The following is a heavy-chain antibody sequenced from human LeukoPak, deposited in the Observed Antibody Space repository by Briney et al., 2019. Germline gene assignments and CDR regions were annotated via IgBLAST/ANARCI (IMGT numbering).Heavy chain of an antibody. J-gene: IGHJ4*02. V-gene: IGHV3-7*01. Sequence: GGSLRLSCAASGFTFSTYWMAWVRQTPGKGLEWVANIKHDAGEKYYVAFVKGRFTISRDNAQNSFYLKMNSLTAAATAVYFYARDRGSTSYDLYDYWGQGTLVTVSS. CDR2: IKHDAGEK. CDR1: GFTFSTYW. CDR3: ARDRGSTSYDLYDY. D-gene: IGHD5-12*01.